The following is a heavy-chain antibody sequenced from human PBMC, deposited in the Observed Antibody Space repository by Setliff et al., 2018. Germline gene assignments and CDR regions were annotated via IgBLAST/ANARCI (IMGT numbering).Heavy chain of an antibody. CDR2: INTNTGNP. D-gene: IGHD3-16*02. CDR3: ARASRFATIVWKGDYYMDV. V-gene: IGHV7-4-1*02. Sequence: GASVKVSCKASGYSFSTYAMSWIRQAPGQGLEWMGWINTNTGNPSYAQGFTGRFVFSLDTSVSTAYLRISSLKPEDTAMYYCARASRFATIVWKGDYYMDVWGKGTTVTVSS. J-gene: IGHJ6*03. CDR1: GYSFSTYA.